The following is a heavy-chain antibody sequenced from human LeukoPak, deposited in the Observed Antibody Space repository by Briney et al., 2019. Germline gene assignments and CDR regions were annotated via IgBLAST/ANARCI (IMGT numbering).Heavy chain of an antibody. CDR3: ARELKYYYDSRGYPHFDY. D-gene: IGHD3-22*01. J-gene: IGHJ4*02. CDR2: MRFDGGDK. V-gene: IGHV3-33*01. CDR1: GFTFSDYV. Sequence: QPGRSLRLSCAASGFTFSDYVMHWVRQAPGKGLEWVSLMRFDGGDKYYADSVKGRFTISRDNPKNTLYLQMNSLRAEDTAVYYCARELKYYYDSRGYPHFDYWGQGTLVTVSS.